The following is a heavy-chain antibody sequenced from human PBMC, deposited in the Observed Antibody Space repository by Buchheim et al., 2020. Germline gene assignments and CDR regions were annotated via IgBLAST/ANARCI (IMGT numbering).Heavy chain of an antibody. CDR1: GGSFSGYY. J-gene: IGHJ3*02. CDR3: ARGYDILTGYPLAHAFDI. CDR2: INHSGST. V-gene: IGHV4-34*01. D-gene: IGHD3-9*01. Sequence: QVQLQQWGAGLLKPSETLSLTCAVYGGSFSGYYWSWIRQPPGKGLEWIGEINHSGSTNYNPSLKSRVTISVDTSKNTFSLKLSSVTAADTAVYYCARGYDILTGYPLAHAFDIWGQGT.